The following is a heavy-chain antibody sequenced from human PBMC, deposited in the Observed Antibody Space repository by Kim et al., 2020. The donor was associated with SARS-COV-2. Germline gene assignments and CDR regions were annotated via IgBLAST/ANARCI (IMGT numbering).Heavy chain of an antibody. CDR3: ARDSDKMLATAIYYYYYGMDV. CDR1: GFTFSDYY. J-gene: IGHJ6*02. Sequence: GGSLRLSCAASGFTFSDYYMSWIRQAPGKGLEWVSYISSSGSTIYYADSVKGRFTISRDNAKNSLYLQMNSLRAEDTAVYYCARDSDKMLATAIYYYYYGMDVWGQGTTVTVSS. CDR2: ISSSGSTI. V-gene: IGHV3-11*01. D-gene: IGHD5-12*01.